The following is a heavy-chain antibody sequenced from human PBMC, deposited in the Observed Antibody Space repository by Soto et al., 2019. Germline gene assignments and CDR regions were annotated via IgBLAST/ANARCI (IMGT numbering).Heavy chain of an antibody. J-gene: IGHJ6*03. CDR1: GDSVSSNSAA. CDR3: AREDSSYDFWSGYYKAYYYYYMDV. Sequence: PSQTLSLTCAISGDSVSSNSAAWSWIRQSPSRGLEWLGRTYYRSKWYNDYAVSVKSRITINPDTSKNQFSLQLNSVTPEDTAVYYCAREDSSYDFWSGYYKAYYYYYMDVWGKGTTVTVSS. D-gene: IGHD3-3*01. CDR2: TYYRSKWYN. V-gene: IGHV6-1*01.